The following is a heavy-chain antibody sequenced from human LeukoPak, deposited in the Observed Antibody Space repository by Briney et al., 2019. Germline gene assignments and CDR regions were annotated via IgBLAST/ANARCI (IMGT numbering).Heavy chain of an antibody. V-gene: IGHV1-2*02. CDR2: INPSRGGT. J-gene: IGHJ3*02. Sequence: ASVKVSCKASGYTFTGYYVHWVRQAPGQGLEWMGWINPSRGGTKYAQKFQGRVTMTRDTSTNTGYMELRSLRSDDTAVFYCARGTTPVTTFFASDIWGQGTMVTVSS. D-gene: IGHD4-17*01. CDR1: GYTFTGYY. CDR3: ARGTTPVTTFFASDI.